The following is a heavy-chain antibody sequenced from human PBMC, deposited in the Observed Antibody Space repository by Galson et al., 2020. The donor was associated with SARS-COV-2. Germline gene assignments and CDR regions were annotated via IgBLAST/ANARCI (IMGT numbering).Heavy chain of an antibody. CDR3: ARRREQDIVVVPAAIDWFDP. CDR2: IYHSGST. D-gene: IGHD2-2*01. Sequence: ETSETLSLTCAVSGGSISSGGYSWSWIRQPPGKGLEWIGYIYHSGSTYYNPSLKSRVTISVDRSKNQFSLKLSSVTAADTAVYYCARRREQDIVVVPAAIDWFDPWGQRTLVTVSS. CDR1: GGSISSGGYS. V-gene: IGHV4-30-2*01. J-gene: IGHJ5*02.